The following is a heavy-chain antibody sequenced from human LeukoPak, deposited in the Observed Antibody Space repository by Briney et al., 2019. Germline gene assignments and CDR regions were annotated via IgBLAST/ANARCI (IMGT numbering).Heavy chain of an antibody. CDR2: INHSGST. V-gene: IGHV4-34*01. D-gene: IGHD6-13*01. CDR3: ARGVFVRSSSWYEGYYYYYGMDV. J-gene: IGHJ6*04. CDR1: GGSFSGYY. Sequence: SETLSLTCAVYGGSFSGYYWSWIRQPPGKGLEWVGEINHSGSTNYNPSLKSRVTISVDTSKNQFSLKLSSVTAADTAVYYCARGVFVRSSSWYEGYYYYYGMDVWGKGTTVTVSS.